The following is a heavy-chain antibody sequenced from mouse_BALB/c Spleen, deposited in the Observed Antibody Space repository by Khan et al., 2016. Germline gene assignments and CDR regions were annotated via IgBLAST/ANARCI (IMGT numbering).Heavy chain of an antibody. Sequence: EVQLQESGPGLVKPSQSLSLTCTVTGYSITSDYAWNWIRQFPGNRLEWVGYITYSGSTNYKPSLKSRISITRDTSKNQFFLQLNSVITEDTATYYCANDVYFPAWFAYWGQGTLVTVSA. CDR2: ITYSGST. V-gene: IGHV3-2*02. J-gene: IGHJ3*01. CDR1: GYSITSDYA. CDR3: ANDVYFPAWFAY. D-gene: IGHD2-3*01.